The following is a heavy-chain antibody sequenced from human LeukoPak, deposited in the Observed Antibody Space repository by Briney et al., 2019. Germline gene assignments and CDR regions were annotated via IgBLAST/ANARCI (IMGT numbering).Heavy chain of an antibody. Sequence: ASVKVSCKVSGNSITELSIHWVRQAPGKRPEWMGGFDPEEVDIVYAQNFQGRVTVTEDTTGDTAYMELRSLRSDDTAMYYCATAAPLGESSLSRPDGAFDIWGQGTMVTVSA. CDR2: FDPEEVDI. D-gene: IGHD3-16*02. V-gene: IGHV1-24*01. CDR3: ATAAPLGESSLSRPDGAFDI. CDR1: GNSITELS. J-gene: IGHJ3*02.